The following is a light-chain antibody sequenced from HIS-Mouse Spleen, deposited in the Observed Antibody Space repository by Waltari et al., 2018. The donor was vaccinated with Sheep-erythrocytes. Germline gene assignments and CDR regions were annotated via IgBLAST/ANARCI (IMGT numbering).Light chain of an antibody. J-gene: IGLJ2*01. CDR1: SLRSSY. Sequence: SSELTQDPAVSVALGQTVRITCQGDSLRSSYASWYQQKPGQAHVLVIYGKNNRPSGIPDRFSGSSSGNTASLTITGAQAEDEADYYCNSRDSSGNHLVFGGGTKLTVL. V-gene: IGLV3-19*01. CDR2: GKN. CDR3: NSRDSSGNHLV.